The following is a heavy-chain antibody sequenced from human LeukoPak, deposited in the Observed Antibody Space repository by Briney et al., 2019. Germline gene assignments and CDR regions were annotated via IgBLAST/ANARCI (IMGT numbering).Heavy chain of an antibody. Sequence: GGSLRLSCAASGFMLGSTWMHWVRQAPGEGLVWVSRINSDATSTSYADSVRGRFTISRDDAKNTMYLQMNSLRAEGTAMYYCVRGSPGYSSSWHAYWGQGTLVTVSS. CDR3: VRGSPGYSSSWHAY. J-gene: IGHJ4*02. V-gene: IGHV3-74*01. CDR1: GFMLGSTW. CDR2: INSDATST. D-gene: IGHD6-13*01.